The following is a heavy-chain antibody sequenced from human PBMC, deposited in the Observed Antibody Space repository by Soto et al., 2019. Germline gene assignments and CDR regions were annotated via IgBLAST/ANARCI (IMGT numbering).Heavy chain of an antibody. CDR2: ISGSGGST. Sequence: GSLRLSCAASGFTFSSYAMSWVRQAPGKGLEWVSAISGSGGSTYYADSVKGRFTISRDNSKNTLYLQMNSLRAEDTAVYYCAKWPYYYDSSGYLDYWGQGTLVTVSS. D-gene: IGHD3-22*01. CDR1: GFTFSSYA. J-gene: IGHJ4*02. CDR3: AKWPYYYDSSGYLDY. V-gene: IGHV3-23*01.